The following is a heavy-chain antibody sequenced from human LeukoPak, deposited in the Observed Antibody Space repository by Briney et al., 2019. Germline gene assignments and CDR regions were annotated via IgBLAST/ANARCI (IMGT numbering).Heavy chain of an antibody. CDR2: IYYSGST. V-gene: IGHV4-61*01. D-gene: IGHD1-1*01. Sequence: SETLSLTCTVSGGSVSSGSYYWSWIRQPPGKGLEWIGYIYYSGSTNYNPSLKSRVTISVDTSKNQFPLKLSSVTAADTAVYYCASNPYWNDDYFDCWGQGALVTVSS. CDR3: ASNPYWNDDYFDC. CDR1: GGSVSSGSYY. J-gene: IGHJ4*02.